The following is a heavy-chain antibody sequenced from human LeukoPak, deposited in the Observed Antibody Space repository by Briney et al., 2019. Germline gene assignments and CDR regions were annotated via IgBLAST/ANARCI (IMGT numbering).Heavy chain of an antibody. CDR3: ASDRIEVDAFDI. CDR2: IYTSGST. V-gene: IGHV4-4*08. Sequence: PSETLSLTCTVSGGSISSYYWSWIRQPPGKGLEWIGYIYTSGSTNYNPSLKSRVTISVDTSKNQFSLKLSSVTAADTAVYYCASDRIEVDAFDIWGQGTMVTVSS. CDR1: GGSISSYY. D-gene: IGHD2-15*01. J-gene: IGHJ3*02.